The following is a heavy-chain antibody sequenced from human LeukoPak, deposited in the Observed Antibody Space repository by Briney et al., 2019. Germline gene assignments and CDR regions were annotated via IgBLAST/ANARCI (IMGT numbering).Heavy chain of an antibody. Sequence: GGSLRLSCAGSGFTFSSYSMNWVRQAPGKGLEWVSYISSSSRTIYYADSVKGRFTISRDNAQNSLYLQMSSLRDEDTAVYYCARGDSSGYPYYFDYWGQGTLVTVSS. CDR2: ISSSSRTI. CDR3: ARGDSSGYPYYFDY. J-gene: IGHJ4*02. D-gene: IGHD3-22*01. CDR1: GFTFSSYS. V-gene: IGHV3-48*02.